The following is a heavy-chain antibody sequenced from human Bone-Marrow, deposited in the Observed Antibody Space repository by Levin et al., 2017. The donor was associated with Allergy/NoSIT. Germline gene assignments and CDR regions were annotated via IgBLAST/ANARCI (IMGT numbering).Heavy chain of an antibody. J-gene: IGHJ4*02. Sequence: SCAASGFSISDYNIHWVRQAPGKGLESVSYISSSGSTIYYAESVKGRFTISRDNAKNSLYLQMNSLRAEDTAVYYCGRGMGISHWGQGTLVTVSS. CDR3: GRGMGISH. V-gene: IGHV3-48*01. CDR1: GFSISDYN. D-gene: IGHD2-15*01. CDR2: ISSSGSTI.